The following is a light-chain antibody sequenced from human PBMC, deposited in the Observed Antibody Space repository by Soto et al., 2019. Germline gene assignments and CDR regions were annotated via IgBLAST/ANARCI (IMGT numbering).Light chain of an antibody. CDR1: SSNIGAGYD. CDR3: QSYDSTLSGYV. J-gene: IGLJ1*01. V-gene: IGLV1-40*01. CDR2: GNS. Sequence: QSVLTQPPSVSGAPGQRVTISCTGSSSNIGAGYDVHWYQQLPVTAPKLLIYGNSNRPSGVPDRFSGSESGTSASLAITGLQAEDEADYYCQSYDSTLSGYVFGTGTKVTVL.